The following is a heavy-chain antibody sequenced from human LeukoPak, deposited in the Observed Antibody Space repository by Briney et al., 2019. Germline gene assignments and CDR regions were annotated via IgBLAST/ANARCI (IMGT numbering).Heavy chain of an antibody. CDR3: ARDRYCSGGSCLSDY. D-gene: IGHD2-15*01. J-gene: IGHJ4*02. CDR2: IKQDGSEK. V-gene: IGHV3-7*01. CDR1: GFTFSSYA. Sequence: GGSLRLSFAASGFTFSSYAMSWVRQAPGKGLEWVANIKQDGSEKYYVDSVKGRFTISRDNAKNSLYLQMNSLRADDTAVYYCARDRYCSGGSCLSDYWGQGTLVTVSS.